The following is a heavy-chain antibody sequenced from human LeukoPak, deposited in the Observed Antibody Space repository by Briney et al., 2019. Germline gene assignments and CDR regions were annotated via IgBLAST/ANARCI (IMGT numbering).Heavy chain of an antibody. V-gene: IGHV3-7*01. Sequence: GGSLRLSCSASGFTFSRDYMSWVRQARGKGLECVAKIKPDGSEKFYMESVRGRFTISRDNSKNSLYLHLNSLRDEDTAVYYCAREIWWRFDHWGQGRLVTVSS. J-gene: IGHJ4*02. CDR3: AREIWWRFDH. D-gene: IGHD5-12*01. CDR2: IKPDGSEK. CDR1: GFTFSRDY.